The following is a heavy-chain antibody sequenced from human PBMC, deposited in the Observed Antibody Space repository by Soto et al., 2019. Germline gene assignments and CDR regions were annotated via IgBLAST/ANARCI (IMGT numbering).Heavy chain of an antibody. Sequence: GESLKISCKGSGYSFTSYWIGWVRQMPGKGLEWMGIIYPGDSDTRYSPSFQGQVTIPADKSISTAYLQWSSLKASDTAMYYCARYGDILTGDDAFDIWGQGTMVTVSS. J-gene: IGHJ3*02. CDR1: GYSFTSYW. V-gene: IGHV5-51*01. D-gene: IGHD3-9*01. CDR2: IYPGDSDT. CDR3: ARYGDILTGDDAFDI.